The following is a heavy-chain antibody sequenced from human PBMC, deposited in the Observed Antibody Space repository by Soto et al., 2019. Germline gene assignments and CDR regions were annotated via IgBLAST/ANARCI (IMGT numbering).Heavy chain of an antibody. CDR3: ARGKYSAFDY. Sequence: QVQLQQSGPGLVKPSQTLSLTCAISGDSISTNNVAWNWIRLSPSGGLEWLGRTGYTSKWYNDYAVSVRSRITINPDTSKNQFSLQLNSVTLDDTAVYYCARGKYSAFDYWGQGTLVTVSS. CDR1: GDSISTNNVA. J-gene: IGHJ4*02. CDR2: TGYTSKWYN. V-gene: IGHV6-1*01. D-gene: IGHD5-18*01.